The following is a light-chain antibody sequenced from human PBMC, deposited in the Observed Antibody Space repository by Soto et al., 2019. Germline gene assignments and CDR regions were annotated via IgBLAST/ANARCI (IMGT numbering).Light chain of an antibody. CDR3: QHYYSYPQT. CDR1: QGISSY. V-gene: IGKV1-8*01. CDR2: AAS. Sequence: AIRMTQSPSSFSASTGDRVTITCRASQGISSYLAWYQQKPGKAPKLLIYAASTLQSGVPSRFSGSRSGTDFTLTISCLQSEDFANYYCQHYYSYPQTFGQGTKVEIK. J-gene: IGKJ1*01.